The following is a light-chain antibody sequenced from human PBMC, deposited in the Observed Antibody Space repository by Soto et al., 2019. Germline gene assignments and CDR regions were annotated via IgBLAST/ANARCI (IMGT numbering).Light chain of an antibody. Sequence: QSVLTQPTSASGTPGQRVTISCSGSSSNIGSYSVKWYQQLPGTAPKLLIFTNNQRPSGVPDRCSGSKSGTSASLAISGLQSEDEADYYCATWDDSLNGVVFGGGTKLTVL. V-gene: IGLV1-44*01. CDR1: SSNIGSYS. CDR2: TNN. CDR3: ATWDDSLNGVV. J-gene: IGLJ2*01.